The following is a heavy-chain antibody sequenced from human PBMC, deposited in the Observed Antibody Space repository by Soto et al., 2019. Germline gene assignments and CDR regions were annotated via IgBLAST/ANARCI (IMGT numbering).Heavy chain of an antibody. V-gene: IGHV3-30*18. CDR1: GFTFSSYG. CDR2: ISYDGSNK. CDR3: AKDFQSRSLGMDV. Sequence: QVQLVESGGGVVQPGRSLRLSCAASGFTFSSYGMHWVRQAPGKGLEWVAVISYDGSNKYYADSVKGRFTISRDNSKNTLYLQMNSLRAEDTAVYYCAKDFQSRSLGMDVWGQGTTVTVSS. J-gene: IGHJ6*02.